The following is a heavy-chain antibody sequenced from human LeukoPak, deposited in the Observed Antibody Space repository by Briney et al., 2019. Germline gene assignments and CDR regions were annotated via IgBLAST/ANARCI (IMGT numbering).Heavy chain of an antibody. CDR1: GFTFSSYC. Sequence: PGRSLRLSCAASGFTFSSYCMHWVRQDPGKGLEWVVVISFDGSNKYYADSVKGRFTISRDNSKNTLYVQMNSLSAEDTAVYYCAKDKYDIFTGYANWGQGTLVTVSS. CDR3: AKDKYDIFTGYAN. D-gene: IGHD3-9*01. V-gene: IGHV3-30*18. J-gene: IGHJ4*02. CDR2: ISFDGSNK.